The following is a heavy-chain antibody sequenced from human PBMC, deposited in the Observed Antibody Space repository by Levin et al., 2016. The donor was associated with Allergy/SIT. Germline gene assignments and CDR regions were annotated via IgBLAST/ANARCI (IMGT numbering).Heavy chain of an antibody. CDR2: IKSKTDGGTT. Sequence: VRQAPGKGLEWVGRIKSKTDGGTTDYAAPVKGRFTISRDDSKNTLYLQMNSLKTEDTAVYYCTTGGSGWYQYFQHWGQGTLVTVSS. V-gene: IGHV3-15*01. J-gene: IGHJ1*01. CDR3: TTGGSGWYQYFQH. D-gene: IGHD6-19*01.